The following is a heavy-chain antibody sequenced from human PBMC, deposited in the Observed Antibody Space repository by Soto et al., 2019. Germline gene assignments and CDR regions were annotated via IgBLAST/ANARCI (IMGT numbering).Heavy chain of an antibody. CDR3: ARTRGSGSYSWFDP. CDR2: LSSNDEK. D-gene: IGHD3-10*01. Sequence: QVTLKESGPVLVKPTETLTLTCTVSGFSLSNARMGVSWIRQPPGKALEWLAHLSSNDEKSYSTSLKSSLTISKDTSKSQVVLTMTNMDPVDTATYYCARTRGSGSYSWFDPWGQGTLVTVSS. J-gene: IGHJ5*02. CDR1: GFSLSNARMG. V-gene: IGHV2-26*01.